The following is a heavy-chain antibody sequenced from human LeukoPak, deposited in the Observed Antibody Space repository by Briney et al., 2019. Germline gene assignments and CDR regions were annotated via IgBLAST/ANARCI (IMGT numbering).Heavy chain of an antibody. Sequence: GESLKISCQGSGYSFTNNWIGWVRQMPGKGLEWMGITYPGDSNTRYSPSFQGQVTISADKSISSAYLQWSSLKASDTAMYYCVRSPACSSGTCYPNWIDPWGQGTLVTVSS. CDR2: TYPGDSNT. CDR3: VRSPACSSGTCYPNWIDP. D-gene: IGHD2-15*01. V-gene: IGHV5-51*01. CDR1: GYSFTNNW. J-gene: IGHJ5*02.